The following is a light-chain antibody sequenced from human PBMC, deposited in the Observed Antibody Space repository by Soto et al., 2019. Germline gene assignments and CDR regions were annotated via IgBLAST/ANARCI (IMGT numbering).Light chain of an antibody. J-gene: IGLJ1*01. CDR2: EVN. CDR1: RDDVGKYNY. V-gene: IGLV2-14*01. Sequence: QSALTKPASVPGSPGQSITVSCTGTRDDVGKYNYVSWYQQHPGKAPKLIISEVNNRPSGVSIRFSGSTSGNTASLTIYGRQANYEAEYFCMSYTTTSADVFG. CDR3: MSYTTTSADV.